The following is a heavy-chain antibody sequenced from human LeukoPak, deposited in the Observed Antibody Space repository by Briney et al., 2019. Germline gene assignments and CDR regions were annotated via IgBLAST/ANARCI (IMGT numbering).Heavy chain of an antibody. Sequence: PGGSLRLSCAASGFTVSSNYMSWVRQAPGKGLEWVSVIYSGGSTYYADSVKGRFTISRDNSKNTLYLQMGSLRAEDMAVYYCARNWEHARYWYFDLWGRGTLVTVSS. CDR1: GFTVSSNY. D-gene: IGHD1-26*01. V-gene: IGHV3-53*05. J-gene: IGHJ2*01. CDR2: IYSGGST. CDR3: ARNWEHARYWYFDL.